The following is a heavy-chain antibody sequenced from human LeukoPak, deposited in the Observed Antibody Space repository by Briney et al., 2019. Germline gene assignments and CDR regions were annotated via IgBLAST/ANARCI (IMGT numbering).Heavy chain of an antibody. V-gene: IGHV4-34*01. D-gene: IGHD6-13*01. CDR2: INHSGST. Sequence: SETLSLTCAVYGGSFSGYYWSWIRQPPGKGLEWIGEINHSGSTNYNPSLKSRVTISVDTSKNQFSLKLSSVTAADTAVYYCARDVWQQQLVLGYYYYYYYMDVWGKGTTVTVSS. CDR3: ARDVWQQQLVLGYYYYYYYMDV. CDR1: GGSFSGYY. J-gene: IGHJ6*03.